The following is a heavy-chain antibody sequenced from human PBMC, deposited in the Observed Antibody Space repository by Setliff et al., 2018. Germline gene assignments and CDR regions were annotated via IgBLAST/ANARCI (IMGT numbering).Heavy chain of an antibody. D-gene: IGHD5-18*01. Sequence: PGGSLRLSCAASGFTFSRYAMNWVRQTPGKGLEWVSYISASSANIQYADSVRGRFTVSRDNARNSLYLQMTSLRGDDAAVYYCASDPSTGYSYDYDAFDIWGQGTMVTVSS. V-gene: IGHV3-48*01. CDR1: GFTFSRYA. J-gene: IGHJ3*02. CDR2: ISASSANI. CDR3: ASDPSTGYSYDYDAFDI.